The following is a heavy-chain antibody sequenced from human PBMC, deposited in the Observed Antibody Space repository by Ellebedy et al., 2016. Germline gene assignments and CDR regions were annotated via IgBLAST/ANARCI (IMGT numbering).Heavy chain of an antibody. CDR3: ARDDDRNYERISYYYHGLDV. J-gene: IGHJ6*02. V-gene: IGHV3-21*01. Sequence: GGSLRLSCAASGFTFSTYSMNWVRQAPGKGLEWVSSISSTSNYMYYADSVKGRFTISRDNAKNSLYLEMDSLRADDTAVYYCARDDDRNYERISYYYHGLDVWGLGTAVTVSS. CDR2: ISSTSNYM. CDR1: GFTFSTYS. D-gene: IGHD3-10*01.